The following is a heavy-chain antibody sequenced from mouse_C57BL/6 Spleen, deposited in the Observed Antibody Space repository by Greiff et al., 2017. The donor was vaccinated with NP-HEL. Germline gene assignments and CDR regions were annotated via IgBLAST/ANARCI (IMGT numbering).Heavy chain of an antibody. CDR3: AREGDDGYYGGTYYAMDY. D-gene: IGHD2-3*01. CDR2: ISDGGSYT. V-gene: IGHV5-4*01. J-gene: IGHJ4*01. CDR1: GFTFSSYA. Sequence: EVMLVESGGGLVKPGGSLKLSCAASGFTFSSYAMSWVRQTPEKRLEWVATISDGGSYTYYPDNVKGRFTISRDNAKNNLYLQMSHLKSEDTAMYYCAREGDDGYYGGTYYAMDYWGQGTSVTVSS.